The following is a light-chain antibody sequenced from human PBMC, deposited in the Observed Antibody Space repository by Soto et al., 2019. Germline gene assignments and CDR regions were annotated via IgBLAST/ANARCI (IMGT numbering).Light chain of an antibody. CDR1: LSISNTY. CDR3: HQDYDLPLT. V-gene: IGKV3D-7*01. Sequence: EIVMTQSPGTLSLSPGGRATLSCRASLSISNTYVSWYQQKPGQAPRLLIYGASTRATGIPARFSGSGSGTDFTLSISSLQPEDFAVYYCHQDYDLPLTFGGGTRVEIK. CDR2: GAS. J-gene: IGKJ4*01.